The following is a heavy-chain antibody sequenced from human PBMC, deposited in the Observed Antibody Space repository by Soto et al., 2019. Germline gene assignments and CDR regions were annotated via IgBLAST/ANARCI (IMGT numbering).Heavy chain of an antibody. V-gene: IGHV3-30-3*01. D-gene: IGHD3-22*01. CDR2: ISYDGSNK. Sequence: PGGSLRLSCAASGFTFSSYAMHWVRQAPGKGLEWVAVISYDGSNKYYADSVKGRFTISRDNSKNTLYLQMNSLRAEDTAVYYCARTVGYDSSGLDYWGQGTLVTVSS. CDR1: GFTFSSYA. CDR3: ARTVGYDSSGLDY. J-gene: IGHJ4*02.